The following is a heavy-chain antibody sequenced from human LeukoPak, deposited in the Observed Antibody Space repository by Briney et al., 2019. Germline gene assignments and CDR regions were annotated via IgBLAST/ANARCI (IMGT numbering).Heavy chain of an antibody. CDR3: ARLLENVDYGDYDAKYYFDY. V-gene: IGHV4-39*01. J-gene: IGHJ4*02. CDR1: GGSIRSNRYY. Sequence: SETLSLTCSVSGGSIRSNRYYGGWIRQPPGKGLEWIGRIYYIGSTYYNPSLKSRVTISVDTSKNQFSLKLSSVTAADTAVYYCARLLENVDYGDYDAKYYFDYWGQGTLVTVSS. CDR2: IYYIGST. D-gene: IGHD4-17*01.